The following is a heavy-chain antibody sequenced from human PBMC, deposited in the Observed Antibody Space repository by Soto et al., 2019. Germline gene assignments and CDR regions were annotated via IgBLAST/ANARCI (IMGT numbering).Heavy chain of an antibody. CDR3: ERGTGLQHSVDL. CDR1: GFSFTDYY. D-gene: IGHD2-8*02. CDR2: ISPKSGAA. Sequence: QVRLVQSGAEVKKPVASVKVSCKASGFSFTDYYVHWVRQAPGQGLEWMGWISPKSGAANYAQNFQASVTLTRDASLCSASMKLKRRTSDATAVFFGERGTGLQHSVDLWGQGTMVAVSS. J-gene: IGHJ3*01. V-gene: IGHV1-2*04.